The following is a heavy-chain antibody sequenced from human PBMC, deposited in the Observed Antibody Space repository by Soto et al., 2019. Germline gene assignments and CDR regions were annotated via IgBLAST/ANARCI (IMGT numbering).Heavy chain of an antibody. J-gene: IGHJ6*02. CDR2: IDPSDSYT. Sequence: GESLKISCKGSGYSFTSYWISWVRQMPGKGLEWMGRIDPSDSYTNYGPSFQGHVTISADKSISTAYLQWSSLKASDTAMYYCASSTRPGIAAAGMFYYYGMDVWGQGTTVTVSS. V-gene: IGHV5-10-1*01. CDR1: GYSFTSYW. CDR3: ASSTRPGIAAAGMFYYYGMDV. D-gene: IGHD6-13*01.